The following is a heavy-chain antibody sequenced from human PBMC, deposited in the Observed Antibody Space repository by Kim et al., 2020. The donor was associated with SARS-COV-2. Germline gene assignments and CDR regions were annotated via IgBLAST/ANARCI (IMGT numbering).Heavy chain of an antibody. V-gene: IGHV5-51*01. Sequence: SDSPSFQGQVTISADKSISTAYLQGSSLKASDTAMYYCARGARARAIDYWGQGTLVTVSS. CDR3: ARGARARAIDY. J-gene: IGHJ4*02.